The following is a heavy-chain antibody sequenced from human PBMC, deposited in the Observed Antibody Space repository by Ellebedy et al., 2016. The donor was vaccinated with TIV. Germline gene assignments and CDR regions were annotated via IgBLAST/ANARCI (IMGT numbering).Heavy chain of an antibody. V-gene: IGHV5-51*01. CDR2: IYPGDSDT. D-gene: IGHD6-19*01. CDR1: GYTFTNYW. Sequence: GESLKISCKTSGYTFTNYWIAWVRQMPGKGLEWMGFIYPGDSDTRYSPSSQGQVTISADKSINTAYLQWSSLKASDTAMYYCARMVYGSDWDGYFDPWGQGTLVTVSP. CDR3: ARMVYGSDWDGYFDP. J-gene: IGHJ5*02.